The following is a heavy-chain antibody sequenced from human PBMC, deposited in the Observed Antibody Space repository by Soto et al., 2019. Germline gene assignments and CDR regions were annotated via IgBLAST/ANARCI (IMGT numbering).Heavy chain of an antibody. CDR1: GFTFSSYS. Sequence: EVQLVESGGGLVKPGGSLRLSCAASGFTFSSYSMNWVRQAPGKGLEWVSSISSSSSYIYYADSVKGRFTISRDNAKNSLYLQMNSLRAEDTAVYYCARGLRYFDWPPPGLYYYYGMVVWGQGTTVTVSS. CDR3: ARGLRYFDWPPPGLYYYYGMVV. J-gene: IGHJ6*02. V-gene: IGHV3-21*01. D-gene: IGHD3-9*01. CDR2: ISSSSSYI.